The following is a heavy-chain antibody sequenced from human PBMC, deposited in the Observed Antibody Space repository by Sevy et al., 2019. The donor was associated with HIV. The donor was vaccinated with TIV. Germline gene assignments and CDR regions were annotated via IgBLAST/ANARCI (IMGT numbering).Heavy chain of an antibody. Sequence: ASVKVSCKASGYTFDSYGITWVRQAPGQGLEWMGWISTYNSNKNYTQKFQGRVTMTTDTSTSTAYMELTSLISDDTAVYYCARGVSVVPTTALWFDTWGQGTLVTVSS. V-gene: IGHV1-18*01. J-gene: IGHJ5*02. CDR2: ISTYNSNK. CDR1: GYTFDSYG. CDR3: ARGVSVVPTTALWFDT. D-gene: IGHD5-12*01.